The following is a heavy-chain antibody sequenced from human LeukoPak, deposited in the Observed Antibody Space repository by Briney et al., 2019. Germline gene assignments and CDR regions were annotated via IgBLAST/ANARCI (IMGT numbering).Heavy chain of an antibody. J-gene: IGHJ4*02. CDR2: INHSGST. CDR3: AAGGWLQFVVY. V-gene: IGHV4-34*01. D-gene: IGHD5-24*01. Sequence: SETLSLTCAVYGGSFSGYYWSWIRQPPGKGLEWIGGINHSGSTNYNPSLKSRVTISVDTSKNQFSLKLSSVTAADTAVYYCAAGGWLQFVVYWGQGTLVTVSS. CDR1: GGSFSGYY.